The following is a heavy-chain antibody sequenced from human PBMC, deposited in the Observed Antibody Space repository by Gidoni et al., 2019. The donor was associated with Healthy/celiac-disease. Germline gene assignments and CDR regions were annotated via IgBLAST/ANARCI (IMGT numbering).Heavy chain of an antibody. V-gene: IGHV1-69*02. CDR2: IIPILGIA. Sequence: QVQLVQSGAEVKKPGSSVKVSCKASGGTLSRYTSSWVRQAPGQGLEWMGRIIPILGIANYAQKFQGRVTITADKSTSTAYMELSSLRSEDTAVYYCARRSNYYDSSGYFGAFDIWGQGTMVTVSS. J-gene: IGHJ3*02. CDR3: ARRSNYYDSSGYFGAFDI. CDR1: GGTLSRYT. D-gene: IGHD3-22*01.